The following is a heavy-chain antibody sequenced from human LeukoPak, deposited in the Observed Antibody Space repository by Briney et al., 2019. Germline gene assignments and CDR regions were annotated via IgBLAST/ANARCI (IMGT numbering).Heavy chain of an antibody. D-gene: IGHD2-2*01. CDR3: AKDLGDIVVVPAAIVSGAFDI. CDR1: GFTFSSYG. J-gene: IGHJ3*02. Sequence: PGGSLRLSCAASGFTFSSYGMHWVRQAPGKGLEWVAVISYDGSNKYYADSVKGRFTISRDNSKNSLYLQMNSLRAEDTAVYYCAKDLGDIVVVPAAIVSGAFDIWGQGTMVTVSS. CDR2: ISYDGSNK. V-gene: IGHV3-30*18.